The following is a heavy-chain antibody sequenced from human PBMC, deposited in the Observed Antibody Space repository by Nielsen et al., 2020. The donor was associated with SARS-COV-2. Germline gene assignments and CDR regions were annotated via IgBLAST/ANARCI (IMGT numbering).Heavy chain of an antibody. J-gene: IGHJ4*02. CDR3: ARALVPGFLLFWGY. CDR2: FYYGGTT. V-gene: IGHV4-39*07. CDR1: GGSITASSYY. Sequence: SETLSLTCTVSGGSITASSYYWGWVRQPPGKGLEWLGSFYYGGTTYQNPSLESRVTISVDTSKNEFSLKMVSVTAADTAVYYCARALVPGFLLFWGYWGQGALVTVSS. D-gene: IGHD3-16*01.